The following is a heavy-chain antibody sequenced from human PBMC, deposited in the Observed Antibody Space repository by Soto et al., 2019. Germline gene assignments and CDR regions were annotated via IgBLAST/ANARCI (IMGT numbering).Heavy chain of an antibody. V-gene: IGHV3-7*03. D-gene: IGHD6-13*01. CDR3: AREGDSSSWVYYYGMDV. J-gene: IGHJ6*02. CDR2: IKQDGSEK. Sequence: GGSLRLSCAASGFTFSSYWMSWARQAPGEGLEWVANIKQDGSEKYYVDSVKGRFTISRDNAKNSLYLQMNSLRAEDTAVYYCAREGDSSSWVYYYGMDVWGPGTTVTVSS. CDR1: GFTFSSYW.